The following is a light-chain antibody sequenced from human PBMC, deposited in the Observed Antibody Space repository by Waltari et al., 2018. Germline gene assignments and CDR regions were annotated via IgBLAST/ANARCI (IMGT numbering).Light chain of an antibody. CDR1: QYISTY. CDR2: AAS. J-gene: IGKJ4*01. CDR3: QQSYSIPRT. V-gene: IGKV1-39*01. Sequence: DIEMTQSPSSLSASVGDRVTIACRSSQYISTYLNWYQQKPGKAPKLLISAASDLQSGVPSRFSGSGSGKDFTLIISSQQPEDFATYWCQQSYSIPRTFGGGTKVEIK.